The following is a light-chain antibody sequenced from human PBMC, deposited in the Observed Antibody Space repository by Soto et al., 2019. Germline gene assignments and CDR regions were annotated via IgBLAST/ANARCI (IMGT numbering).Light chain of an antibody. Sequence: AIRMTQSSSSLSASTGDRVTITCRASQGISSYLAWYQQKPGKAPKLLIYAASTLQSGVPSRFSGSGSGTDFTLTISCLQSEDFATYYHQQYYSYSTFGQGTKVEIK. CDR1: QGISSY. CDR2: AAS. J-gene: IGKJ1*01. CDR3: QQYYSYST. V-gene: IGKV1-8*01.